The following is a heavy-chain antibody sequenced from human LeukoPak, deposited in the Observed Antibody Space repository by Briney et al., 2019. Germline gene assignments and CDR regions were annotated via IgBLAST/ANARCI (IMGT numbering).Heavy chain of an antibody. CDR3: ARDNEHSGYKISTYYYYYMDV. CDR1: GYSISSGFY. D-gene: IGHD5-12*01. V-gene: IGHV4-38-2*02. Sequence: SETLSLTCSVSGYSISSGFYWGWIRQPPGKGLEWIGSIFHSGSTYYNPSLKSRVTISVGTSKNQFSLELSSVTAADTAVYYCARDNEHSGYKISTYYYYYMDVWGKGTTVTISS. J-gene: IGHJ6*03. CDR2: IFHSGST.